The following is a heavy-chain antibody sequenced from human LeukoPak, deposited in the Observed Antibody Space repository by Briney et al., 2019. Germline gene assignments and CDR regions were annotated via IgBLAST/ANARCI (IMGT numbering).Heavy chain of an antibody. Sequence: GRSLRLSCAASGFTFDDYAMHWVRQAPGKGLEGVSGISWNSGSIGYADSVKGRFTISRDNAKNSLYLQMNSLRAEDTALYYCAKDAGGGGSYFLSPDYWGQGTLVTVSS. J-gene: IGHJ4*02. D-gene: IGHD1-26*01. CDR3: AKDAGGGGSYFLSPDY. CDR2: ISWNSGSI. V-gene: IGHV3-9*01. CDR1: GFTFDDYA.